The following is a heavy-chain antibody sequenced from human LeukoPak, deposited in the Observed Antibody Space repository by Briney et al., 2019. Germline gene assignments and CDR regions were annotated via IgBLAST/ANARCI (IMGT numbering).Heavy chain of an antibody. D-gene: IGHD1-26*01. Sequence: ASVKVSCKGSGGTFSSYAISWVRQAPGQGLEWMGGIIPIFGTANYAQKFQGRVTITADESTSTAYMELSSLRSEDTAVYYCARDLGRDGGSYYEGWFDHWGQGTLVTVSS. CDR2: IIPIFGTA. V-gene: IGHV1-69*13. CDR3: ARDLGRDGGSYYEGWFDH. J-gene: IGHJ5*02. CDR1: GGTFSSYA.